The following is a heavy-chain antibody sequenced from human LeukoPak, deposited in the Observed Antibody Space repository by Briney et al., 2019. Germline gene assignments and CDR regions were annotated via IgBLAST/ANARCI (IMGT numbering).Heavy chain of an antibody. D-gene: IGHD4-23*01. Sequence: ASEKVSCKASGYTFTNYAIHWVRQAPGERLEWMGWINAGIGNTKYSQKFQDRVAITRDTSASTAYMELSSLRSEDTSVYYCARTQGVYYGGNFGAFDIWGQGTMVTVSS. CDR3: ARTQGVYYGGNFGAFDI. CDR2: INAGIGNT. J-gene: IGHJ3*02. CDR1: GYTFTNYA. V-gene: IGHV1-3*01.